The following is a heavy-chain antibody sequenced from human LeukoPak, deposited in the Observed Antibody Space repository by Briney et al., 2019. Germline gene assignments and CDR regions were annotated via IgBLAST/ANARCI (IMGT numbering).Heavy chain of an antibody. CDR1: GYTLTELS. J-gene: IGHJ5*02. CDR3: ATLGATVTTLGP. D-gene: IGHD1-7*01. Sequence: ASVKVSCTVSGYTLTELSMHWVRQAPGKGLEWMGGFDPEDGETIYAQKFQGRVTMTEDTSTDTAYMELSSLRSEDTAVYYCATLGATVTTLGPWGQGTLVTVSS. CDR2: FDPEDGET. V-gene: IGHV1-24*01.